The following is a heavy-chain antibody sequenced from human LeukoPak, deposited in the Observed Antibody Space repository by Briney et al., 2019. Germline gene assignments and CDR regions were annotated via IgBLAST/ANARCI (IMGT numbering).Heavy chain of an antibody. J-gene: IGHJ5*01. D-gene: IGHD2-2*01. Sequence: GGSLRLSCAASGFTFSNYAMSWVRQAPGKGLEWISSIDGSGGSTNYADSVKGRFTISRDNSKNTLYLQMNSLRADDTAVYYCAKGHCSGTTCYGWFDPWGQGTLVTVPS. V-gene: IGHV3-23*01. CDR1: GFTFSNYA. CDR2: IDGSGGST. CDR3: AKGHCSGTTCYGWFDP.